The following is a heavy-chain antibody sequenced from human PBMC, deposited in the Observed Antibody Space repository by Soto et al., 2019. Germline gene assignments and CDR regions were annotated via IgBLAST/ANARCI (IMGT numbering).Heavy chain of an antibody. CDR3: ARAISYANSAYYYN. Sequence: PSETLSLTCTVSGGSVSSGGYYWSWIRQPPGKGLEWIGYIYYSGSTKYNPSLKSRVTISVDTSKKQFSLKLSSVTAADTAVYFCARAISYANSAYYYNWGQGTLVTVSS. J-gene: IGHJ4*02. CDR2: IYYSGST. CDR1: GGSVSSGGYY. V-gene: IGHV4-61*08. D-gene: IGHD3-22*01.